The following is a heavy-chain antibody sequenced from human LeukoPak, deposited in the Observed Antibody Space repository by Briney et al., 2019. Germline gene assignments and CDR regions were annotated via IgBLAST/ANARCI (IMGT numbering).Heavy chain of an antibody. J-gene: IGHJ5*02. V-gene: IGHV4-59*01. CDR2: IYHSGS. CDR1: GGSISNCY. CDR3: ARRWDGSGNYYPARSWFDP. D-gene: IGHD3-10*01. Sequence: SETLSLTCTVSGGSISNCYWSWIRQPPGKGLEWIAYIYHSGSNYNPSLKSRVTISVDTSKNQFSLKLTSVTAADTAVYYCARRWDGSGNYYPARSWFDPWGQGTLVTVSS.